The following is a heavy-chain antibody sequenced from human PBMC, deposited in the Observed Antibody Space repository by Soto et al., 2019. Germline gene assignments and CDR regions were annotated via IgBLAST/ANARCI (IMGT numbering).Heavy chain of an antibody. CDR3: AGGPGVALNY. CDR2: IYHSGIT. V-gene: IGHV4-30-2*02. J-gene: IGHJ4*02. CDR1: GGSISSGDYS. Sequence: QLQLQESGSGLVKPSQTLSLTCAVSGGSISSGDYSWSWIRQPPGKGLEWIGYIYHSGITYYNLSLKSRVTIAIYKSNAQSSVKLSSVTAGDTAGYYWAGGPGVALNYWGEGTLVAVSS. D-gene: IGHD5-12*01.